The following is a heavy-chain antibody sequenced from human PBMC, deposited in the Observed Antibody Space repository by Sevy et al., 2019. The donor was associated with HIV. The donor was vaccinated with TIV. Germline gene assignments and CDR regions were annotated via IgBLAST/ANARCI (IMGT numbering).Heavy chain of an antibody. Sequence: GGSLRLSCAASGFTFSNYGMHWVRLAPGKGLEWMTVIFYDGSNKYYADSVKDRFTISRDNSKNILYLQMDSLRADDTAIYSCARESGSDWYLDYWGQGTLVTVSS. CDR2: IFYDGSNK. V-gene: IGHV3-33*01. CDR3: ARESGSDWYLDY. J-gene: IGHJ4*02. CDR1: GFTFSNYG. D-gene: IGHD6-19*01.